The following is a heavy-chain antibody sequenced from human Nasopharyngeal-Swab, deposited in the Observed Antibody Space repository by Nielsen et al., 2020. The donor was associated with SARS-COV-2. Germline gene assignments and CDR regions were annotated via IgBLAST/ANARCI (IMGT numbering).Heavy chain of an antibody. CDR3: ARVGKVAVAAARGYYYYGMDV. CDR2: ISWNSGSI. D-gene: IGHD6-19*01. V-gene: IGHV3-9*01. J-gene: IGHJ6*02. Sequence: SLKISCAASGFTFDDYAMHWVRQAPGKGLEWVSGISWNSGSIGYADSVKGRFTISRDNAKNSLYLQMNSLRAEDTAVYYCARVGKVAVAAARGYYYYGMDVWGQGTTVTVSS. CDR1: GFTFDDYA.